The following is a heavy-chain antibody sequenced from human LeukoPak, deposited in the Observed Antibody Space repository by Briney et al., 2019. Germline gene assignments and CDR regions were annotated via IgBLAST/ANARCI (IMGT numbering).Heavy chain of an antibody. CDR3: ARLWSHSKTEDY. Sequence: SETLSLTCTVSGDSISCGLYSWGWIRQPPGEGLEWIGNIYPNGDTYYNPSLRSRVTISVDTSENQFSLNLRSVTAADTPVYYCARLWSHSKTEDYWGQGTVVTVSS. V-gene: IGHV4-39*01. CDR2: IYPNGDT. CDR1: GDSISCGLYS. D-gene: IGHD3-16*01. J-gene: IGHJ4*02.